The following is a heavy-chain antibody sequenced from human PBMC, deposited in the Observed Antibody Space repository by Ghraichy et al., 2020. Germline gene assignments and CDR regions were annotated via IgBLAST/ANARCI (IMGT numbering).Heavy chain of an antibody. Sequence: RRNGGRQAPGKGREGGSYISSSSSTIYYADSVKGRFTISRDNAKNSLYLQMNSLRDEDTAVYYCARDQGGYSYGDAFDIWGQGTMVTVSS. D-gene: IGHD5-18*01. V-gene: IGHV3-48*02. CDR3: ARDQGGYSYGDAFDI. CDR2: ISSSSSTI. J-gene: IGHJ3*02. CDR1: R.